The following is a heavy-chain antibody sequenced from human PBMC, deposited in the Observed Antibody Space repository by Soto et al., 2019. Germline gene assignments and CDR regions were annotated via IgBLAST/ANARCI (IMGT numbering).Heavy chain of an antibody. V-gene: IGHV3-48*02. Sequence: GGSLRLSCEASGFTFSRVSMNWVRQVPGKGLEWVAFVSSDGGETYYADSVKGRFTISRDNAKNSLYLQMNSLRDEDTAVYYCARSPYGAWYYFHYWGQGTLVTVSS. CDR3: ARSPYGAWYYFHY. J-gene: IGHJ4*02. CDR2: VSSDGGET. CDR1: GFTFSRVS. D-gene: IGHD2-21*02.